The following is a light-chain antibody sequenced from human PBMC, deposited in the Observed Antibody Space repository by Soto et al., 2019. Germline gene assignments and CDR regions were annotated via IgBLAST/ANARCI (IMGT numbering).Light chain of an antibody. J-gene: IGKJ4*01. CDR2: DTS. V-gene: IGKV3-15*01. CDR1: QGIGDT. CDR3: QPYNNWPLT. Sequence: VMRQSPATLSVSPGAGATLSCRASQGIGDTLAWYQHKPGQTPRLLIYDTSTRATGVPTRFSGSRSGAEFTLTINSLQSEDCAVYDCQPYNNWPLTFGGGTKVDIK.